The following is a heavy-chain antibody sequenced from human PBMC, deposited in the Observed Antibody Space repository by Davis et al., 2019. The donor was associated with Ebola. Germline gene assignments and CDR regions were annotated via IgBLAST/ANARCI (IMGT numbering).Heavy chain of an antibody. CDR3: ARGRKVAKMGSWFDP. Sequence: AASVKVSCKASGGTFSSYAISWVRQAPGQGLEWMGRIILILGIANYAQKFQGRVTVTADKSTSTAYMELSSLRSEDTAVYYCARGRKVAKMGSWFDPWGQGTLVTVSS. CDR1: GGTFSSYA. J-gene: IGHJ5*02. D-gene: IGHD5-12*01. V-gene: IGHV1-69*04. CDR2: IILILGIA.